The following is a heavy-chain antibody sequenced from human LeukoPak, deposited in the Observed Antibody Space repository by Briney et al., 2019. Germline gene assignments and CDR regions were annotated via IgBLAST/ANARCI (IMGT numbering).Heavy chain of an antibody. D-gene: IGHD2-15*01. CDR3: ARRPQYCSGSSCYPDFGVDV. Sequence: GESLKISCKTSGFTFTTYWIGWVRQMPGKGLEWMGIIYPGDSDTRYSPSFQGQVTISADKSINTAYLQWSSLKASDTAIYFCARRPQYCSGSSCYPDFGVDVWGQGTSVIVSS. V-gene: IGHV5-51*01. J-gene: IGHJ6*02. CDR1: GFTFTTYW. CDR2: IYPGDSDT.